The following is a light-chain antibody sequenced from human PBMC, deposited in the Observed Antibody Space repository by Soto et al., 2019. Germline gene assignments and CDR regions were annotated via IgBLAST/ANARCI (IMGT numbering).Light chain of an antibody. CDR1: QTISSW. J-gene: IGKJ1*01. Sequence: DIQMTQSPSTLSASVGDRFTITCRASQTISSWLAWYQQKPGKAPKLLIYKASSLESGVPSRFSGSGSGTEFTLTINSLQADDFATYYCQQHNSFSEAFGQGTKVDIK. V-gene: IGKV1-5*03. CDR3: QQHNSFSEA. CDR2: KAS.